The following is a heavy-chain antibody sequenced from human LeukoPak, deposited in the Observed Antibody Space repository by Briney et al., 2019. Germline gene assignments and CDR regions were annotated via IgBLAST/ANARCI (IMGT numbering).Heavy chain of an antibody. CDR1: GFTFSSYW. CDR2: IKQDGSEK. CDR3: AREYYDILTGYYNRFDY. D-gene: IGHD3-9*01. J-gene: IGHJ4*02. Sequence: GGSLRLSCAASGFTFSSYWMSWVRQAPGKGLEWVANIKQDGSEKYYVDSVKGRFTIPRDNAKNSLYLQMNSLRAEDTAVYYCAREYYDILTGYYNRFDYWGQGTLVTVSS. V-gene: IGHV3-7*01.